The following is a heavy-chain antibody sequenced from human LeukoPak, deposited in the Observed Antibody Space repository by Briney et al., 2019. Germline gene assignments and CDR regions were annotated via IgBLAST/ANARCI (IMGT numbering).Heavy chain of an antibody. CDR1: GGSFSGYY. D-gene: IGHD3-22*01. V-gene: IGHV4-34*01. J-gene: IGHJ5*02. CDR3: ARGSRHNYYDSRPNWFDP. CDR2: INHSGST. Sequence: SETLSLTCAVYGGSFSGYYWSWIRQPPGKGLEWIGEINHSGSTNYNPSLKRRVTISVDTSKNQFSLKLSSVTAADTAVYYCARGSRHNYYDSRPNWFDPWGQGTLVTVS.